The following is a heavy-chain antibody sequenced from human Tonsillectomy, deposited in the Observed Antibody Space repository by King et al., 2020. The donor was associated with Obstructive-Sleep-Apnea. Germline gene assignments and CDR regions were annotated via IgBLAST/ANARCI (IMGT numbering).Heavy chain of an antibody. J-gene: IGHJ3*02. CDR2: TYYSGST. D-gene: IGHD3-16*02. Sequence: VQLQESGPGLVKPSQTLSLTCTVSGGSISSGDYYWSWIRQPPGKGLEWMWYTYYSGSTYYNPSLKIRVSISVDTSKNQFSLKLSSVTAAYTAVYYCARDSYDYVWGSYRYGAFDIWGQGTMVTVSS. CDR3: ARDSYDYVWGSYRYGAFDI. V-gene: IGHV4-30-4*01. CDR1: GGSISSGDYY.